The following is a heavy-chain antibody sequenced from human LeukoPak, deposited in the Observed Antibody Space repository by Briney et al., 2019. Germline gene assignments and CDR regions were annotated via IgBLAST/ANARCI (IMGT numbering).Heavy chain of an antibody. D-gene: IGHD3-16*02. J-gene: IGHJ3*02. Sequence: PSETLSLTCTVSGGSISSYYWSWIRQPPGKGLEWIGYIYYSGSTNYNPSLKSRVTISVDTSKNQFSLKLSSVTAADTAVYYCARHRLRLGELSSSDAFDIWGQGTMVTVSS. CDR1: GGSISSYY. V-gene: IGHV4-59*08. CDR2: IYYSGST. CDR3: ARHRLRLGELSSSDAFDI.